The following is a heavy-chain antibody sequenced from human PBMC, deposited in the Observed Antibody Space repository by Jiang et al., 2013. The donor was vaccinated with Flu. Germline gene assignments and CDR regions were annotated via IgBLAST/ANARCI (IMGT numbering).Heavy chain of an antibody. D-gene: IGHD4-11*01. J-gene: IGHJ4*02. V-gene: IGHV3-7*03. CDR2: IKEDGSTT. CDR1: GLTFSSSW. Sequence: GLVQPGGSLRLSCAVSGLTFSSSWMAWVRQAPGRGLEWVANIKEDGSTTNYVDSLKGRFTISRDNARSTLYLQMNSLRAEDTAVYYCARDFAYSRFDYWGQGTLVTVSS. CDR3: ARDFAYSRFDY.